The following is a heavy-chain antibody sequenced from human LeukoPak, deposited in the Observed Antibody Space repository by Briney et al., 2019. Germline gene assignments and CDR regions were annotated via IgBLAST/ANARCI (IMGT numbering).Heavy chain of an antibody. CDR1: GGSISSYY. Sequence: SETLSLTCTVSGGSISSYYWSWIRQPPGKGLEWIGYIYYSGSTNYNPSLKSRVTISVDTSKNQFSLKLSSVTAADTAVYYCAIQGRDGYAMAYYFDYWGQGTLVTVSS. CDR2: IYYSGST. D-gene: IGHD5-24*01. CDR3: AIQGRDGYAMAYYFDY. J-gene: IGHJ4*02. V-gene: IGHV4-59*08.